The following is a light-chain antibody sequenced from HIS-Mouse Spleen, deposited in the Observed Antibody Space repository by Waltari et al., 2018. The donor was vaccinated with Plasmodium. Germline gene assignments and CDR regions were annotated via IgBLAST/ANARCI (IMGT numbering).Light chain of an antibody. CDR3: QQYDNLPYT. J-gene: IGKJ2*01. CDR2: DAS. Sequence: DIQMTQYPSSLSASVGDRVTITCQASQDISNYLNWYQQKPGKAPKLLIYDASNLETGGPSRFSGSGSGTDFTFTISSLQPEDIATYYCQQYDNLPYTFGQGTKLEIK. V-gene: IGKV1-33*01. CDR1: QDISNY.